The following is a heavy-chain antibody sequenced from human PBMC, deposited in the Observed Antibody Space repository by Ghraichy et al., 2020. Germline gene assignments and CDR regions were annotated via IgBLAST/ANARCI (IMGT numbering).Heavy chain of an antibody. Sequence: ASVKVSCKASGYTFTSYAMHWVRQAPGQRLEWMGWINAGNSNTKYSQKFQGRVTITRDTSASTAYMELSSLRSEDTAVYFCARDLTLFRSIVDGMNWFDPWGQGTLVTVSS. CDR3: ARDLTLFRSIVDGMNWFDP. CDR1: GYTFTSYA. V-gene: IGHV1-3*01. J-gene: IGHJ5*02. CDR2: INAGNSNT. D-gene: IGHD1-26*01.